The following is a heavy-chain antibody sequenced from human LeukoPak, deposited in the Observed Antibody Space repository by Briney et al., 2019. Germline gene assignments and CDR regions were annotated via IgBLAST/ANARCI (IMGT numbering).Heavy chain of an antibody. CDR2: INHSGST. V-gene: IGHV4-39*07. CDR1: GGSISSALYH. Sequence: PSETLSLTCTVSGGSISSALYHWGWIRQPPGKGLEWIGEINHSGSTNYNPSLKSRVTISVDTSKNQFSLKLSSVTAADTAVYYCARGNPYYDFWSGYYWGAWFDPWGQGTLVTVSS. J-gene: IGHJ5*02. D-gene: IGHD3-3*01. CDR3: ARGNPYYDFWSGYYWGAWFDP.